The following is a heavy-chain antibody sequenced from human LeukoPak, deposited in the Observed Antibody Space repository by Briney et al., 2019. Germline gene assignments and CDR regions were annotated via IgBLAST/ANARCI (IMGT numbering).Heavy chain of an antibody. J-gene: IGHJ4*02. CDR1: GFTFSNYS. CDR2: I. Sequence: GGSLRLSCAASGFTFSNYSMNWVRQAPGKGLEWVSYIYYAGSVKGRFTISRDNAKNSPFLQMNSLRAEDTAVYYFIDYWGQGALVTVSS. V-gene: IGHV3-48*04. CDR3: IDY.